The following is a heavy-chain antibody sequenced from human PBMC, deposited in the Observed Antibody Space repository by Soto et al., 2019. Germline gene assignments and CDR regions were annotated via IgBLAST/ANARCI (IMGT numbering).Heavy chain of an antibody. Sequence: QVQLVQSGAEVKKPGASVKVSCKASGYTFTSYYMHGVRQAPGQGLEWMGIINPSGGSTSYAQKFQGRVTMTRDTSTSTVYMELSSLRSEDTAVYYCARVTLSSTDWYDAFDIWGQGTMVTVSS. D-gene: IGHD6-19*01. CDR1: GYTFTSYY. CDR3: ARVTLSSTDWYDAFDI. CDR2: INPSGGST. J-gene: IGHJ3*02. V-gene: IGHV1-46*01.